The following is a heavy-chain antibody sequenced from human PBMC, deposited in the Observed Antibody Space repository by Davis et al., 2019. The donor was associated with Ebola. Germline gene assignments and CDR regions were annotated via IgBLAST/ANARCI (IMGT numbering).Heavy chain of an antibody. CDR2: ISAYNGNT. J-gene: IGHJ4*02. D-gene: IGHD3-22*01. CDR3: AKDRYYDNNPLYYESEC. Sequence: ASVKVSCKASGYNFTSYGITWVRQAPGQGLEWMGWISAYNGNTNYAQRLQGRVTITKDTSASTAYMELSSLRSEDTAVYYCAKDRYYDNNPLYYESECWGQGTLVTVSS. V-gene: IGHV1-18*04. CDR1: GYNFTSYG.